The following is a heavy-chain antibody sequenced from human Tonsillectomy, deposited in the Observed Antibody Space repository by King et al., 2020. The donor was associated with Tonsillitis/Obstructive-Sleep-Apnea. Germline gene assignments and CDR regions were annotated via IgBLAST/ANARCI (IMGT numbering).Heavy chain of an antibody. CDR2: INPSGGST. J-gene: IGHJ4*02. CDR1: GYTFTSYY. Sequence: QLVQSGAEVKKPGASVKVSCKASGYTFTSYYMHWVRQAPGQGLEWMGIINPSGGSTSYAQKFQGRVTMTRDTSTSTDYMVLSSLRSEDTAVYYCARGEDIVVVPAAIGYYYWGQGTLVTVSS. CDR3: ARGEDIVVVPAAIGYYY. D-gene: IGHD2-2*02. V-gene: IGHV1-46*01.